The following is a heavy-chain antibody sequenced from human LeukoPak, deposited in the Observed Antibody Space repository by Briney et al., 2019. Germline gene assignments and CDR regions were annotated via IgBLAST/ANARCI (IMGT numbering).Heavy chain of an antibody. CDR3: ARSPLDGQNRVAVAGTIFDY. J-gene: IGHJ4*02. V-gene: IGHV1-8*01. CDR1: GYTFTSYD. CDR2: MNPNSGNT. D-gene: IGHD6-19*01. Sequence: GASVKVSCKASGYTFTSYDINWVRQATGQGLEWMGWMNPNSGNTGYAQKFQGRVTMTRNTSISTAYMELSSLRSEDTAVYYCARSPLDGQNRVAVAGTIFDYWGQGTLVTVSS.